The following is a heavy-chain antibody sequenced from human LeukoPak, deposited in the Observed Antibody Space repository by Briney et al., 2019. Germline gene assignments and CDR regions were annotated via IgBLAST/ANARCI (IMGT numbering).Heavy chain of an antibody. J-gene: IGHJ4*02. CDR1: GYTFTGYY. CDR3: ARIQTYNWNPNQYYFDY. V-gene: IGHV1-69*13. D-gene: IGHD1-20*01. Sequence: SVKVSCKASGYTFTGYYMHWARQAPGQGLEWMGGIIPIFGTANYAQKFQGRVTITADESTSTAYMELSSLRSEDTAVYYCARIQTYNWNPNQYYFDYWGQGTLVTVSS. CDR2: IIPIFGTA.